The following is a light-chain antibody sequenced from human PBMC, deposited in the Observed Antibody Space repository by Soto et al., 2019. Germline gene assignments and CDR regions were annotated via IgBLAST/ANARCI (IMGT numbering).Light chain of an antibody. V-gene: IGKV1-5*01. Sequence: IQMSQSASTLSASLRDRVTTTSRASQSISSWLAWYQQKPGKAPKLLIYDASSLESGVTSRFSGSGSGTEFTLPISSLQPDDFATYYCQQYNSYETFGQGTKVDI. J-gene: IGKJ1*01. CDR1: QSISSW. CDR3: QQYNSYET. CDR2: DAS.